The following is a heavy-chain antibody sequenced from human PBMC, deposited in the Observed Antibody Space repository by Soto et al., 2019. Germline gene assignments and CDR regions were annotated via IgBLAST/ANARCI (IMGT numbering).Heavy chain of an antibody. CDR3: AKGVAVAVYYYYYYGMDV. Sequence: PGGSLRLSCAASGFTFSSYAMSWVRQAPGKGLEWVSAISGSGGSTYYADSVKGRFTISRDNSKNTLYLQMNSLRAEDTAVYYCAKGVAVAVYYYYYYGMDVWGQGTTVTVSS. V-gene: IGHV3-23*01. D-gene: IGHD6-19*01. J-gene: IGHJ6*02. CDR2: ISGSGGST. CDR1: GFTFSSYA.